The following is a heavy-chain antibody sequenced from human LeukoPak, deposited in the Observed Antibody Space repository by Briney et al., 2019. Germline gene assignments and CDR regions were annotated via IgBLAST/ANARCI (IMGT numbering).Heavy chain of an antibody. D-gene: IGHD3-10*01. V-gene: IGHV4-31*03. CDR1: GGSIRRGGYY. CDR3: ARLVARYYGSGSYYPDAFDI. Sequence: SETLSLTCTVSGGSIRRGGYYWSWIRQHPGKGLEWIGYIYYSGSTYYNPSLKSRVTISVDTSKNQFSLKLSSVTAADTAVYYCARLVARYYGSGSYYPDAFDIWGQGTIVTVSS. J-gene: IGHJ3*02. CDR2: IYYSGST.